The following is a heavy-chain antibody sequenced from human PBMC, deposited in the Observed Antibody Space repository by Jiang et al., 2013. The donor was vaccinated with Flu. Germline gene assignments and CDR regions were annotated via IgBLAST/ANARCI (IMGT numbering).Heavy chain of an antibody. J-gene: IGHJ4*02. V-gene: IGHV2-5*01. Sequence: KPTQTLTLTCTFSGFSLSTSGVGVGWIRQPPGKALEWLALIYWNDDKRYSPSLKSRLTITKDTSKNQVVLTMTNMDPVDTATYYCAHAPTPEGQYQLPFNFDYWGQGTLVTVSS. D-gene: IGHD2-2*01. CDR2: IYWNDDK. CDR3: AHAPTPEGQYQLPFNFDY. CDR1: GFSLSTSGVG.